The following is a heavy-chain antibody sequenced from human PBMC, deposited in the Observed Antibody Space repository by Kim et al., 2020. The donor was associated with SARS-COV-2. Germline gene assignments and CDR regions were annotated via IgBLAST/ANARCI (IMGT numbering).Heavy chain of an antibody. CDR1: GYTFTSYD. CDR2: MNPNSGNT. Sequence: ASVKVSCKASGYTFTSYDINWVRQATGQGLEWMGWMNPNSGNTGYAQKFQGRVTMTRNTSISTAYMELSSLRSEDTAVYYCARVPPYLDYYATQRLDYWGQGTLVTVSS. CDR3: ARVPPYLDYYATQRLDY. D-gene: IGHD3-22*01. V-gene: IGHV1-8*01. J-gene: IGHJ4*02.